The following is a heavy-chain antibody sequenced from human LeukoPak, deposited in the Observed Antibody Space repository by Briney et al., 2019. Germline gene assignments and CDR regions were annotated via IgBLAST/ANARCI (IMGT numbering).Heavy chain of an antibody. D-gene: IGHD3-10*01. CDR2: ISPSGGDT. J-gene: IGHJ4*02. CDR3: AKLTSWFGELLYYFDY. Sequence: PGGSLRLSCAASGFTYSSYAMTWVRQAPGEGLEWVSAISPSGGDTYYADSVQGRFSISRDDSKNTLYLQMNSLRAEDTAVYYCAKLTSWFGELLYYFDYWGQGTLVTVSS. CDR1: GFTYSSYA. V-gene: IGHV3-23*01.